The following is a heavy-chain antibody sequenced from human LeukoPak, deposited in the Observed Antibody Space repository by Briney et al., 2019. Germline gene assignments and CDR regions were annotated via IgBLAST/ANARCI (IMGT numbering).Heavy chain of an antibody. J-gene: IGHJ6*03. CDR1: GYTFTSYD. CDR3: ARDLGSTSCYNCYYYYMDV. Sequence: ASVKVSCKASGYTFTSYDINWVRQATGQGLEWMGWMNPNSGNTGYAQKFQGRVTMTRNTSISTAYMELSRLRSDDTAVYYCARDLGSTSCYNCYYYYMDVWGKGTTVTVSS. CDR2: MNPNSGNT. D-gene: IGHD2-2*02. V-gene: IGHV1-8*01.